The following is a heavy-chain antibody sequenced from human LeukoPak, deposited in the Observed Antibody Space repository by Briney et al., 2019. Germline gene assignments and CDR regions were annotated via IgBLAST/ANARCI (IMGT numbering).Heavy chain of an antibody. Sequence: PGGSLRLSCAASGFTFSSYAMSWVRQAPGKGLEWVANIKQDGSEKYYVDSVKGRFTISRDNAKNSLYLQMNSLRAEDTAVYYCARDRHYRQWRVDYYYGMDVWGQGTTVTVSS. V-gene: IGHV3-7*01. CDR1: GFTFSSYA. J-gene: IGHJ6*02. CDR3: ARDRHYRQWRVDYYYGMDV. CDR2: IKQDGSEK. D-gene: IGHD6-19*01.